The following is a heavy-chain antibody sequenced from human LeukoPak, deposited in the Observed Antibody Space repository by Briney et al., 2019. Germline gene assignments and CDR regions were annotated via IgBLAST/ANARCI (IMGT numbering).Heavy chain of an antibody. J-gene: IGHJ2*01. CDR2: ISAYNGNT. CDR1: GYTFTSYG. V-gene: IGHV1-18*01. CDR3: ARLLGPPTTTSSDL. Sequence: ASVKVSCKASGYTFTSYGISWVRQAPGQGLEWMGWISAYNGNTNYAQKLQGRVTMTTDTSTSTAYMEPRSLRSDDTAVYYCARLLGPPTTTSSDLWGRGTLVTVSS. D-gene: IGHD2/OR15-2a*01.